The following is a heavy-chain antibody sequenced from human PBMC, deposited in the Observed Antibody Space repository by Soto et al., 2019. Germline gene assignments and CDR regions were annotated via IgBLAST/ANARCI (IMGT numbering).Heavy chain of an antibody. V-gene: IGHV3-30*18. CDR3: AKDGSQNFDY. D-gene: IGHD1-26*01. CDR2: MSYDGSNE. J-gene: IGHJ4*02. CDR1: GFTFSHYA. Sequence: QVQLVESGGGVVQPWRSLRLSCAASGFTFSHYAMHWVRQAPGKGLEWVALMSYDGSNEYYADSVKGRFTISRDNSKNTLYLQMNSLRAEDTAVYYCAKDGSQNFDYWGQGTLVTVSA.